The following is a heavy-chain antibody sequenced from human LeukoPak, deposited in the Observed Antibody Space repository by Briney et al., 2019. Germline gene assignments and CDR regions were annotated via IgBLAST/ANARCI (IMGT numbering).Heavy chain of an antibody. J-gene: IGHJ4*02. V-gene: IGHV4-34*01. D-gene: IGHD3-16*02. CDR1: GGSFSGYY. CDR3: ARYDVWGTYRAFDY. Sequence: SETLSLTCAVYGGSFSGYYWSWIRQPPGKGLEWIGEINHSGSTNYNPSLKSRVTISVDTSKDQFSLKLSSVTAADTAVYYCARYDVWGTYRAFDYWGQGTLVTVSS. CDR2: INHSGST.